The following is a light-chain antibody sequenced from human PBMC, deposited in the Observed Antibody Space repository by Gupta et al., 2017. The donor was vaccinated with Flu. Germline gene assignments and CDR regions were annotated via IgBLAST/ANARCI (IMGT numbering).Light chain of an antibody. CDR3: QQSYSTPWT. J-gene: IGKJ1*01. CDR2: AAS. CDR1: QSVNKY. Sequence: PSALSAFVGDRVTITCRASQSVNKYLNWYQQKPGKAPKLLSYAASSLQGGVPSRVSGSGSGTDFTLTISSLQSEDSATYYCQQSYSTPWTFGQGTKVEIK. V-gene: IGKV1-39*01.